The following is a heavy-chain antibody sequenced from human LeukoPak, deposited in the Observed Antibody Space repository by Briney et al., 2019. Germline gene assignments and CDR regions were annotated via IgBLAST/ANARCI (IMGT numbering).Heavy chain of an antibody. V-gene: IGHV3-7*01. CDR3: AREEAVAGTYFDY. CDR2: IKQDGSEK. CDR1: GFIVSSNY. J-gene: IGHJ4*02. D-gene: IGHD6-19*01. Sequence: GGSLRLSCAASGFIVSSNYMSWVRQAPGKGLEWVANIKQDGSEKYYVDSVKGRFTISRDNAKNSLYPQMNSLRAEDTAVYYCAREEAVAGTYFDYWGQGTLVTVSS.